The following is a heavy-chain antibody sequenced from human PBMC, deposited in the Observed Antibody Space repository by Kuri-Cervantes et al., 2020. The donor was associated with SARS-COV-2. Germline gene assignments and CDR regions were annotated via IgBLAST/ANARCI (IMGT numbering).Heavy chain of an antibody. V-gene: IGHV3-48*01. D-gene: IGHD5-24*01. CDR1: GFTFSNFW. CDR3: ARVDPRTDAYNHYYYGMDV. J-gene: IGHJ6*02. CDR2: IRSSSSII. Sequence: GGSLRLSCAASGFTFSNFWMNWVRQAPGKGLEWVSYIRSSSSIIYYADSVKGRFTVSRDNVKNSLYLQMNSLRAEDTAVYFCARVDPRTDAYNHYYYGMDVWAQGTTVTVSS.